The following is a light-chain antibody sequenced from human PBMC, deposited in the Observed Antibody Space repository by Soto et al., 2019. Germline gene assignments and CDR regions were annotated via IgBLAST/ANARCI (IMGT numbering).Light chain of an antibody. CDR3: SLYTSSSTWV. V-gene: IGLV2-18*01. CDR1: SSDVGSYNG. Sequence: QSALTQPPSVSGSPGQSVTISCTGTSSDVGSYNGVSWYQQPPGTAPKLMIYEVSNRPSEVPDRFSGSKSGNTASLTISGLQAEDEADYYCSLYTSSSTWVFGGGTKVTVL. CDR2: EVS. J-gene: IGLJ3*02.